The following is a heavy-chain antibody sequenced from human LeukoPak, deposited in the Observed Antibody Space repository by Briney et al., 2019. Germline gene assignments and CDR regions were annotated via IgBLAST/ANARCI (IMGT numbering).Heavy chain of an antibody. D-gene: IGHD6-13*01. CDR2: IYSSGST. J-gene: IGHJ4*02. CDR3: ARLVGSSWVDY. CDR1: GGSISSYY. Sequence: PSETLSLTCTVSGGSISSYYWSWIRQPPGKGLEWIGYIYSSGSTNYNPSLKSRVTISVDTSKNQFSLELSSVTAADTAVYYCARLVGSSWVDYWGQGTLVTVSS. V-gene: IGHV4-59*08.